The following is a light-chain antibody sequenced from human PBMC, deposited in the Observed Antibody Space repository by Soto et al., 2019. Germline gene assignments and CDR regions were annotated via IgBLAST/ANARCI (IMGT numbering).Light chain of an antibody. J-gene: IGKJ2*01. CDR2: KAS. CDR1: QSISSW. CDR3: QQYNSYPYT. Sequence: IQMTQSPSTLSASVGDRVTITCRASQSISSWLAWYQQKPGTAPKLLIYKASSLESGVPSRFSGSGSGTEFTLTISSLQPDDFATYYCQQYNSYPYTFGQGTKLEIK. V-gene: IGKV1-5*03.